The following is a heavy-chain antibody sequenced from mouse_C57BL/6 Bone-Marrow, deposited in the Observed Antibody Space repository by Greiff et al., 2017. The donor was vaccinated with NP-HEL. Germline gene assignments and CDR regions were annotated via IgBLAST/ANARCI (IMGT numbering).Heavy chain of an antibody. D-gene: IGHD1-3*01. Sequence: QVQLQQSGPELVKPGASVKISCKASGFTFTDYYINWVKQRPGQGLDWLGWIFPGSGSTYYNEKFKDKATLTVDKTSSTSYMLLSSLTSEDSAVYFCARRGSSGYWGKGTTLTVSS. CDR3: ARRGSSGY. V-gene: IGHV1-75*01. CDR2: IFPGSGST. J-gene: IGHJ2*01. CDR1: GFTFTDYY.